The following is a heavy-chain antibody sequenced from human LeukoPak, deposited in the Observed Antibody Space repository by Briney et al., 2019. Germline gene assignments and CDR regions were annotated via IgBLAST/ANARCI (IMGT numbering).Heavy chain of an antibody. D-gene: IGHD4-17*01. CDR1: GYRFTTYW. Sequence: GASLKISCKGSGYRFTTYWIGWVRQMPGKGLEWMGIIYPGDSDTRYSPSFQGQVTISVDKSISTAYLQWSSLKASDTAMYFCARQTVTTPFDYWGQGTLVTVSS. J-gene: IGHJ4*02. CDR2: IYPGDSDT. V-gene: IGHV5-51*01. CDR3: ARQTVTTPFDY.